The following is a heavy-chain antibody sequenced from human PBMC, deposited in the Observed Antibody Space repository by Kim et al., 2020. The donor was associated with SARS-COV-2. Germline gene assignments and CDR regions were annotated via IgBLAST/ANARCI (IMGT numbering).Heavy chain of an antibody. D-gene: IGHD3-10*01. CDR2: IIPIFGTA. V-gene: IGHV1-69*13. J-gene: IGHJ4*02. CDR1: GGTFSSYA. CDR3: ARDPGHLSGSPLDY. Sequence: SVKVSCKASGGTFSSYAISWVRQAPGQGLEWMGGIIPIFGTANYAQKFQGRVTITADESTSTAYMELSSLRSEDTAVYYCARDPGHLSGSPLDYWGQGTLVTVSS.